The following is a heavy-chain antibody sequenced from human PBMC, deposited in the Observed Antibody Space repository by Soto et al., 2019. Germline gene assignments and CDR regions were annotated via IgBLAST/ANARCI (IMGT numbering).Heavy chain of an antibody. V-gene: IGHV1-18*01. J-gene: IGHJ6*02. CDR2: ISAYNGNT. CDR3: ARDGSITGTLNYYYYGMDV. D-gene: IGHD1-7*01. CDR1: GYTFTSYG. Sequence: ASVKVSCKASGYTFTSYGISWVRQAPGHGLEWMGWISAYNGNTNYAQKLQGRVTMTTDTSTSTAYMELRSLRSDDTAVYYCARDGSITGTLNYYYYGMDVWGQGTTVTVSS.